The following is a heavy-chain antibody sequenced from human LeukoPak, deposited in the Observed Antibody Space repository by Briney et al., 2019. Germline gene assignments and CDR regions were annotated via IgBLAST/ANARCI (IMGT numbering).Heavy chain of an antibody. CDR1: GFTFSDYY. J-gene: IGHJ4*02. D-gene: IGHD3-22*01. Sequence: GGSLRLSCAASGFTFSDYYMSWIRQAPGKGLEWISYISSSGSTIYYADSVKGRFTISRDNANNSLYLQMNSLRAEDTAVYYCARGATYYYDSSGYDDYWGQGTLVTVSS. CDR3: ARGATYYYDSSGYDDY. V-gene: IGHV3-11*04. CDR2: ISSSGSTI.